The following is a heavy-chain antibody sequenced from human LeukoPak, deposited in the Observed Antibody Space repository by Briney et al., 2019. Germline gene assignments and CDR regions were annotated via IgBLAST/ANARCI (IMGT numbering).Heavy chain of an antibody. J-gene: IGHJ4*02. CDR2: ISGDGGRT. V-gene: IGHV3-43*02. CDR3: SIDS. CDR1: GFIFSDYN. D-gene: IGHD5/OR15-5a*01. Sequence: GGSLRLSCAASGFIFSDYNMHWVRQVPGKGLEWVSIISGDGGRTSYADSVKGRVTISRDNSKNSLYLQMNSQRTDCAKDVSGSIDSWGQGTLVTVSS.